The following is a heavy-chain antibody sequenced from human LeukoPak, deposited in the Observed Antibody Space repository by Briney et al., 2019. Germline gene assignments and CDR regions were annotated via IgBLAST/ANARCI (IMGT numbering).Heavy chain of an antibody. J-gene: IGHJ4*02. CDR2: INHSGST. Sequence: GSLRLSCAASGFTFSSYAMSWVRQPPGKGLEWIGEINHSGSTNYNPSLKSRVTISVDTSKNQLSLKLSSVTAADTAVYYCARGDGGNTRSDYWGQGTLVTVSS. CDR1: GFTFSSYA. CDR3: ARGDGGNTRSDY. D-gene: IGHD4-23*01. V-gene: IGHV4-34*01.